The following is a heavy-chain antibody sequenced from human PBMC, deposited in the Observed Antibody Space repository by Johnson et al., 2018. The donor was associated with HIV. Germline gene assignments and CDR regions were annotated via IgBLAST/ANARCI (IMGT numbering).Heavy chain of an antibody. CDR2: ISYDGSNE. J-gene: IGHJ3*02. CDR1: GFTFSSYA. Sequence: QMQLVESGGGVVQPGRSLRLSCAASGFTFSSYAMHWVRQAPGKGLEWVAVISYDGSNEYFADSVKGRFTISRDNFKNTLYLQMNSLRAEDTALYYCAKDAIVVVTAGAFDIWGQGTMVTVSS. V-gene: IGHV3-30-3*01. CDR3: AKDAIVVVTAGAFDI. D-gene: IGHD2-21*02.